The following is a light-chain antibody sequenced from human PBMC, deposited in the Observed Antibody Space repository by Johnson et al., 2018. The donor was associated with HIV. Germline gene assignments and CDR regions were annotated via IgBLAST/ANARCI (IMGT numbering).Light chain of an antibody. V-gene: IGLV1-51*02. J-gene: IGLJ1*01. Sequence: QSVLTQPPSVSAAPGQKVTISCSGTKSNIGNNYVSWYQQFPGTAPKLLIYENNKRPSGIPARFSGSKSGTSATLGITGLQAGDEADYYCGTWDSSLNGYVFATGTKVTVL. CDR2: ENN. CDR3: GTWDSSLNGYV. CDR1: KSNIGNNY.